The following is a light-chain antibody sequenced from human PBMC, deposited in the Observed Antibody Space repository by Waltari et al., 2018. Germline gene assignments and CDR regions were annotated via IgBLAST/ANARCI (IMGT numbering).Light chain of an antibody. V-gene: IGKV4-1*01. CDR3: QQYYNTPPT. J-gene: IGKJ1*01. CDR2: WAS. CDR1: QSVSDHVNNKNY. Sequence: DIVMTQSPDSLTVSPGERAPINCRSSQSVSDHVNNKNYLAWYRQKPGQPPKLLISWASTREFGVPDRFSGTGSGTEFTLTISSLQAEDVAVYYCQQYYNTPPTFGRGTKVEIK.